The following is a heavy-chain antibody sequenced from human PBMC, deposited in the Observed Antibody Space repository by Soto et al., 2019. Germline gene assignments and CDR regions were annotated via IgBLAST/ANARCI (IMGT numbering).Heavy chain of an antibody. CDR2: ISSSSSTI. J-gene: IGHJ1*01. V-gene: IGHV3-48*02. D-gene: IGHD3-22*01. Sequence: GGSLRLSCAASGFTFSSYSMNWVRQAPGKGLEWVSYISSSSSTIYYADSVKGRFTISRDNAKNSLYLQMNSLRDEDTAVYYCARLLSYYYDSSGYSSPAGYFQHWGQGTLVTVSS. CDR1: GFTFSSYS. CDR3: ARLLSYYYDSSGYSSPAGYFQH.